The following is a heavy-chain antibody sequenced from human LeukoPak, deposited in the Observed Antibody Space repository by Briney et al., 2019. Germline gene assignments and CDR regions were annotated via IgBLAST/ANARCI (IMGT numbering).Heavy chain of an antibody. Sequence: PGGSLRLSCAASGFTFSTYWMHWVRQAPGKGLVWVSRINGDGSSTSYADSVKGRFTISRDKAKNSLYLQMNSLRAEDTAVYYCAREAGMYYMDVWGKGTTVTIS. J-gene: IGHJ6*03. CDR2: INGDGSST. CDR1: GFTFSTYW. CDR3: AREAGMYYMDV. V-gene: IGHV3-74*01.